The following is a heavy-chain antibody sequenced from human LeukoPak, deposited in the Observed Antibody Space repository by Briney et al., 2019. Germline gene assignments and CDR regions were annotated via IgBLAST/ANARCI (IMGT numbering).Heavy chain of an antibody. CDR1: GGSVSSGSYY. Sequence: KTSETLSLTCTVSGGSVSSGSYYWSWIRQPPGKGLEWIGYIYYSGSTNYNPSLKSRVTISVDTSKNQFSLKLSSVTAADTAVYYCARGASRGYYYENYFDYWGQGTLVTVSS. D-gene: IGHD3-22*01. CDR2: IYYSGST. V-gene: IGHV4-61*01. J-gene: IGHJ4*02. CDR3: ARGASRGYYYENYFDY.